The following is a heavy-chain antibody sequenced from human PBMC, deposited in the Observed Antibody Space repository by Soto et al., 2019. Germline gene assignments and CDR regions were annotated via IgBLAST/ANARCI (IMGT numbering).Heavy chain of an antibody. CDR2: IYYSGST. CDR1: GGSISSGGYY. CDR3: ARDKAPVGATVFDY. D-gene: IGHD1-26*01. J-gene: IGHJ4*02. Sequence: QVQLQESAPGLVKPSQTLSLTCTVSGGSISSGGYYWSWIRQHPAKGLEGIGYIYYSGSTYYNPSRKRRFNISVDTSKNQSSLKLSSVTAADTAVYYCARDKAPVGATVFDYWGQGTLVTVSS. V-gene: IGHV4-31*03.